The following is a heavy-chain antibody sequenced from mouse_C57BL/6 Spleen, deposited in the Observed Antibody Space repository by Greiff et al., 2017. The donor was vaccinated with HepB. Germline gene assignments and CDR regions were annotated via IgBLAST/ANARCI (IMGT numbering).Heavy chain of an antibody. CDR3: ARSPSGYDYDGWYFDV. CDR1: GFSLTSYG. Sequence: QVQLQQSGPGLVQPSQSLSITCTVSGFSLTSYGVHWVRQSPGKGLEWLGVIWSGGSTDYNAAFISRLSISKDNSKSQVFFKMNSLQADDTAIYYCARSPSGYDYDGWYFDVWGAGTTVTVSS. V-gene: IGHV2-2*01. D-gene: IGHD2-4*01. J-gene: IGHJ1*01. CDR2: IWSGGST.